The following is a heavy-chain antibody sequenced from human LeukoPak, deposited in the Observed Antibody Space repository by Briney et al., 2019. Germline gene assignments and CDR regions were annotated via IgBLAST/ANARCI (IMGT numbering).Heavy chain of an antibody. J-gene: IGHJ6*02. CDR2: ISSNGDST. V-gene: IGHV3-64D*09. Sequence: PGGSLRLSCSASGFTFSSYAMHWVRQAPGKGLEYVSAISSNGDSTYYADSVKGRLTISRDNSKNTLYLQMSSLRVEDTAVFFCVKGVVPAAPPYNYYGMDVWGQGTTVTVSS. CDR3: VKGVVPAAPPYNYYGMDV. D-gene: IGHD2-2*01. CDR1: GFTFSSYA.